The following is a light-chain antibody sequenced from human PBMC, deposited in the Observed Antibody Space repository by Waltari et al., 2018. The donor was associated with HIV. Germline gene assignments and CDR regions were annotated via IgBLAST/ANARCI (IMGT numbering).Light chain of an antibody. CDR3: SSYTSSSTVV. V-gene: IGLV2-14*01. CDR1: SSDVGGYNY. J-gene: IGLJ2*01. CDR2: EVS. Sequence: QSALTQPASVSGSPGQSITISCTGTSSDVGGYNYVSWYQQHPGKAPKLMIYEVSNRPSGGSNRFSGSKSGNTASLTISGLQAEDEVDYYCSSYTSSSTVVFGGGTKLTVL.